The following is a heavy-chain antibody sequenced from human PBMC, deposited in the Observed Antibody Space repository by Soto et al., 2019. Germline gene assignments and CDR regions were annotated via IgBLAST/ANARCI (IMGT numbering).Heavy chain of an antibody. D-gene: IGHD5-18*01. V-gene: IGHV3-23*01. CDR2: ISGSGGST. J-gene: IGHJ6*02. CDR3: AKDGGYSYGYSPRYYYGMDV. Sequence: PGKGLEWVSAISGSGGSTYYADFAKGRFTISRDNSKNTLYLQMNSLRAEDTAVYYCAKDGGYSYGYSPRYYYGMDVWGQGTTVTVSS.